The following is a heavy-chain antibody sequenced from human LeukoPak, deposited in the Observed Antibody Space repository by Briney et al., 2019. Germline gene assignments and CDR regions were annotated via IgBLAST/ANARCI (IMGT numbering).Heavy chain of an antibody. CDR3: AKDQPYICGDFWSGYSFDY. CDR1: GFTFDNYA. D-gene: IGHD3-3*01. J-gene: IGHJ4*02. Sequence: GGSLRLSCTASGFTFDNYAMSWVRQAPGKGLEWVSAISGSGGSTYYADSVKGRFTISRDNSKNTLYLQMNSLRAEDTAVYYCAKDQPYICGDFWSGYSFDYWGQGTLVTVSS. V-gene: IGHV3-23*01. CDR2: ISGSGGST.